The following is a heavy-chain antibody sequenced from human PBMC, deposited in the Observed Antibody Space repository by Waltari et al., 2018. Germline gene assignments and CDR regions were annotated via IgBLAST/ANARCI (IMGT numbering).Heavy chain of an antibody. V-gene: IGHV3-23*01. J-gene: IGHJ4*02. Sequence: VQLQESGPGLVKPSQTLSLTCTVSGGSISSGSYYWTWVRQAPGKGLEWVSAICVSGGSKYYADSGKGRFTISRDNSKNTLYLQMNSLRAEDTAVYYCARSIVVVSEGDYWGQGTLVTVSS. CDR3: ARSIVVVSEGDY. CDR2: ICVSGGSK. D-gene: IGHD2-2*01. CDR1: GGSISSGSYY.